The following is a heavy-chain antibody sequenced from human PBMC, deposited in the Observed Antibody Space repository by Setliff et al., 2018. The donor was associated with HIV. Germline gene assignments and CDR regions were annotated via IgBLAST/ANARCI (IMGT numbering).Heavy chain of an antibody. V-gene: IGHV4-61*02. J-gene: IGHJ3*01. CDR2: IHTSGST. CDR3: ARDRIEVVVDGPHDVFDV. D-gene: IGHD2-15*01. CDR1: GDSIRSGKYG. Sequence: PSETLSLTCTVSGDSIRSGKYGWSWIRQPAVRGLVWMGRIHTSGSTDYNPSLTSRVTRSVDTSPNQFFLKLTSLSAADTAVYYCARDRIEVVVDGPHDVFDVWGRGTTVTVSS.